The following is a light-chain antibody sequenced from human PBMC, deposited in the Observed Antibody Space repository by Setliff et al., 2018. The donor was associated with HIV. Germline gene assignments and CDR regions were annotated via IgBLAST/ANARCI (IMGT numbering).Light chain of an antibody. CDR2: DVT. V-gene: IGLV2-11*01. Sequence: ALPQPRSVSGSPGQSVTFSCTGSSSDVGAYNYVSWYQQHPGKAPKLMIYDVTKRPSGVPDRFSGSKSGNTASLTISGLQAEDEADYYCCSYAGSYTYIFGSGTKVTVL. J-gene: IGLJ1*01. CDR3: CSYAGSYTYI. CDR1: SSDVGAYNY.